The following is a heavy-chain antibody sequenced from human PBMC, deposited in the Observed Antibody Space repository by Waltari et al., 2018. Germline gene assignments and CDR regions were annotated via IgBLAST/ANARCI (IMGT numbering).Heavy chain of an antibody. CDR2: IRYDGSNK. J-gene: IGHJ4*02. V-gene: IGHV3-30*02. CDR3: AKEGLRFLEWLLTD. D-gene: IGHD3-3*01. Sequence: QVQLVESGGGVVQPGGSLRLSCAASGFTFSSYGMHWVRQAPGKGLEGVAFIRYDGSNKYYADSVKGRFTISRDNTKNTLYLQMNSLRAEDTAVYYCAKEGLRFLEWLLTDWGQGTLVTVSS. CDR1: GFTFSSYG.